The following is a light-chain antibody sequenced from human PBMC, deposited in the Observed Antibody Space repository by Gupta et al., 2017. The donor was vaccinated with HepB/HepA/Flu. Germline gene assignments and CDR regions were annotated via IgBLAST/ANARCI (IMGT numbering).Light chain of an antibody. V-gene: IGKV3-20*01. J-gene: IGKJ1*01. CDR1: QSVNSNY. CDR2: AAS. Sequence: IVLTQSPGTLLLSPGERATLSCRTSQSVNSNYLAWYQQKPGQAPRLLIYAASSRATGIPDRFSGSGSGTDFTLTISRLEPEDFAVFYCQQYCSSPWTFGQGTKVEIK. CDR3: QQYCSSPWT.